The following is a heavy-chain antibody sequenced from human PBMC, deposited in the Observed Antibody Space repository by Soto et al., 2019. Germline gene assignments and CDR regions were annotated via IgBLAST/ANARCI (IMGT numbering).Heavy chain of an antibody. Sequence: ASVKVSGKVSGYTLTELSIHWVRQAPGKGLEWMGGFDPEDGETIYAQKFQGRVTMTEDTSTDTAYMELSSLRSEDTAVYYCATKSIGYSYGSYYYYGMDVWGQGTTVTVSS. D-gene: IGHD5-18*01. CDR2: FDPEDGET. J-gene: IGHJ6*02. CDR1: GYTLTELS. CDR3: ATKSIGYSYGSYYYYGMDV. V-gene: IGHV1-24*01.